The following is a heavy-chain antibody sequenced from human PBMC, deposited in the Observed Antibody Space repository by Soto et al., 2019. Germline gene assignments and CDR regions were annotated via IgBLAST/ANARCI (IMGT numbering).Heavy chain of an antibody. CDR2: IYYSGST. D-gene: IGHD3-3*01. CDR3: ARLNDYDFWSGYYPYRGYYFDY. J-gene: IGHJ4*02. CDR1: GGSISSSSYY. V-gene: IGHV4-39*01. Sequence: ETLSLTCTVSGGSISSSSYYWGWIRQPPGKGLEWIGSIYYSGSTYYNPSLKSRVTISVDTSKNQFSLKLSSVTAADTAVYYCARLNDYDFWSGYYPYRGYYFDYWGQGTRVTVSS.